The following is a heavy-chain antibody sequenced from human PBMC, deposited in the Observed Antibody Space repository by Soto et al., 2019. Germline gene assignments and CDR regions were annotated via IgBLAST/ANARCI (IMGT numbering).Heavy chain of an antibody. Sequence: GGSLRLSCAASGFIFTRYSMNWVRQAPGKGLEWVSSISSTTNYIYYGDSMKGRFTISRDNAKNSLYLEMNSLRAEDTAVYYCARESEDLTSNFDYWGQGTLVTV. V-gene: IGHV3-21*06. CDR3: ARESEDLTSNFDY. CDR1: GFIFTRYS. CDR2: ISSTTNYI. J-gene: IGHJ4*02.